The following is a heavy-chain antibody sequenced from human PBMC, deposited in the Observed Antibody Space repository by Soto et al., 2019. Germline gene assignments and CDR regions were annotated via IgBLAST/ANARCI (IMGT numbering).Heavy chain of an antibody. CDR3: ARADVSSSWYPAYYYGMDV. CDR2: IYPNSGGT. Sequence: GASVKVACKASGYPFTGYDMHCVRHAPGQGLEWMGWIYPNSGGTNYAQKFQGWVTMTRDTSISTAYMELSRLRSDDTAVYYCARADVSSSWYPAYYYGMDVWGQGTPVTVSS. V-gene: IGHV1-2*04. CDR1: GYPFTGYD. D-gene: IGHD6-13*01. J-gene: IGHJ6*01.